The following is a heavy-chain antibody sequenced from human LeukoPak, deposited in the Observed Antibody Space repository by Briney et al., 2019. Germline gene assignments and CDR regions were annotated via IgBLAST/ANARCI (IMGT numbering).Heavy chain of an antibody. V-gene: IGHV4-39*01. D-gene: IGHD2-8*01. J-gene: IGHJ5*02. CDR1: GGSISNGNYY. CDR3: ARQTNQGALMVFDP. Sequence: SQTLSLTCSVSGGSISNGNYYWGWVRQPPGKGLECIGTIHYRGSTYFNPSLKSRVTISLDTSKNQFSLKLNSVTAADTALYYCARQTNQGALMVFDPWGQGTLVTVSS. CDR2: IHYRGST.